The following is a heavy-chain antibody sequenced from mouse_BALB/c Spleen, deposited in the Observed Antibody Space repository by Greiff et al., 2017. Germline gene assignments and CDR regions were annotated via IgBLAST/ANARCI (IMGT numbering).Heavy chain of an antibody. CDR1: GFTFSSFG. V-gene: IGHV5-17*02. Sequence: EVHLVESGGGLVQPGGSRKLSCAASGFTFSSFGMHWVRQAPEKGLEWVAYISSGSSTIYYADTVKGRFTISRDNPKNTLFLQMTSLRSEDTAMYYCARGTHWAMDYWGQGTSVTVSS. CDR2: ISSGSSTI. D-gene: IGHD4-1*01. J-gene: IGHJ4*01. CDR3: ARGTHWAMDY.